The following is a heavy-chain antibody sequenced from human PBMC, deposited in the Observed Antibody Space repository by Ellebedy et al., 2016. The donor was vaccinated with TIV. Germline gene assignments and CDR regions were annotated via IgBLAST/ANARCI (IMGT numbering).Heavy chain of an antibody. CDR2: IKPNTGAT. V-gene: IGHV1-2*02. CDR3: AKALSAYDYYVLDF. CDR1: GYTFAGYY. D-gene: IGHD3-10*02. J-gene: IGHJ4*02. Sequence: AASVKVSCKTSGYTFAGYYIHWVRQAPGQGLEWMGWIKPNTGATKYAQKFQGRVTMTRATSISPTYTELSSLRSDDAAVYYCAKALSAYDYYVLDFWGQGTLLTVSS.